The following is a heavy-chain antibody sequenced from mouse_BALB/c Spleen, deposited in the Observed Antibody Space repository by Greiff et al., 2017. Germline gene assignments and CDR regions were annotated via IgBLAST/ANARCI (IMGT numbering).Heavy chain of an antibody. CDR1: GYTFTDYE. D-gene: IGHD1-2*01. J-gene: IGHJ4*01. CDR2: IDPETGGT. V-gene: IGHV1-15*01. Sequence: QVQLQQSGAELVRPGASVTLSCKASGYTFTDYEMHWVKQTPVHGLEWIGAIDPETGGTAYNQKFKGKATLTADKSSSTAYMELRSLTSEDSAVYYCTRKDYGYRAMDYRGQGTSVTDSA. CDR3: TRKDYGYRAMDY.